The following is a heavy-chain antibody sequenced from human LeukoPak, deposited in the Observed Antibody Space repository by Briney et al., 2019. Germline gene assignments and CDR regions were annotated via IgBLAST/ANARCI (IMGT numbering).Heavy chain of an antibody. CDR2: INHSGST. D-gene: IGHD3-9*01. CDR1: GGSFSGYY. J-gene: IGHJ4*02. CDR3: ARAGRGTLRYFDWLLSFDY. V-gene: IGHV4-34*01. Sequence: KPSETLSLTCAVYGGSFSGYYWSWIRQPPGKGLEWIGEINHSGSTNYNPSLKSRVTISVDTSKNQFSLKLSSVTAADTAVYYCARAGRGTLRYFDWLLSFDYWGQGTLVTVSS.